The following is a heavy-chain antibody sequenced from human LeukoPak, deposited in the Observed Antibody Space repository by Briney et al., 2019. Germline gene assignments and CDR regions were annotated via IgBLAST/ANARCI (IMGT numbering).Heavy chain of an antibody. CDR3: ARGRDCSSTSCYSGYYYYGMDV. CDR2: IYYSGST. V-gene: IGHV4-59*01. D-gene: IGHD2-2*02. CDR1: GGSISSYY. J-gene: IGHJ6*02. Sequence: SETLSLTCTVSGGSISSYYWSWIRQPPGKGLEWIGYIYYSGSTNYNPSLRSRVTISVDTSKNQFSLKLSSVTAADTAVYYCARGRDCSSTSCYSGYYYYGMDVWGQGTTVTVSS.